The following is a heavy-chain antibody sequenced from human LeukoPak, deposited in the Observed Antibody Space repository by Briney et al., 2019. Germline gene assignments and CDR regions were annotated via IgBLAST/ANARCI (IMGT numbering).Heavy chain of an antibody. Sequence: GGSLRLSCAASGFTFSSYAMSWVRQAPGKGLEWDSAISGSGGSTYYADSVKGRFTISRDNSKNTLYLQMNSLRAEDTAVYYCAKVSRTMIVVVIPTTYYFDYWGQGTLVTVSS. CDR3: AKVSRTMIVVVIPTTYYFDY. CDR2: ISGSGGST. V-gene: IGHV3-23*01. J-gene: IGHJ4*02. D-gene: IGHD3-22*01. CDR1: GFTFSSYA.